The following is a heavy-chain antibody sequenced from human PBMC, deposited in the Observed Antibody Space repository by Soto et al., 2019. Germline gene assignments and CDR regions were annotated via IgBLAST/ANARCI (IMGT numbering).Heavy chain of an antibody. D-gene: IGHD3-3*01. V-gene: IGHV1-2*04. J-gene: IGHJ6*02. Sequence: QVQLVPSGAEVKKPGASVKVSCKASGYTFTGYYMHWVRQAPGQGLEWMGWINPNSGGTNYAQKFQGWVTMTRDTSLMTAYMEQSRLRSDDTAVYYCARDGYYDFGSGYYTGIGSYYYGMDVWGQGTTVTVSS. CDR1: GYTFTGYY. CDR3: ARDGYYDFGSGYYTGIGSYYYGMDV. CDR2: INPNSGGT.